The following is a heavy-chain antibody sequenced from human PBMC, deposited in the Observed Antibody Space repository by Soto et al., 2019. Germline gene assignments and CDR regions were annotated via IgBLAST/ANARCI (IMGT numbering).Heavy chain of an antibody. V-gene: IGHV1-69*13. J-gene: IGHJ5*02. CDR1: GGTLSSYA. CDR2: IIPIFGTA. CDR3: ARASGGSHQLLLPFNWFDP. Sequence: SVKVSCKASGGTLSSYAISWVRQAPGQGLEWMGGIIPIFGTANYAQKFQGRVTITADESTSTAYMELSSLRSEDTAVYYCARASGGSHQLLLPFNWFDPWGQGTLVTVSS. D-gene: IGHD2-15*01.